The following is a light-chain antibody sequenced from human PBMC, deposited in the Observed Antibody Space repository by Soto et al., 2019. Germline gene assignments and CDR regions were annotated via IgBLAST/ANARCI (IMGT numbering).Light chain of an antibody. V-gene: IGLV2-23*02. CDR2: EVS. CDR1: SSDVGSYNL. CDR3: CSYVGSSTWV. J-gene: IGLJ3*02. Sequence: QSALTQPASVSGSPGQSFTISCTGTSSDVGSYNLVSWYQQHPGKAPKYMIYEVSKRPSGVSNRFSGSKSGNTASLTISGLQAEDEADYYCCSYVGSSTWVFGGGTKVTVL.